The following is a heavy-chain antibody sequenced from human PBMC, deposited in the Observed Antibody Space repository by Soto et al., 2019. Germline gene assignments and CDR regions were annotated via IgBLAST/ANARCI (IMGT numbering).Heavy chain of an antibody. J-gene: IGHJ4*02. CDR1: GYSFVSYW. V-gene: IGHV5-51*01. D-gene: IGHD5-18*01. CDR3: AKTDGYEVEY. Sequence: GESMKISCKGSGYSFVSYWIAWVRQMPGKGLEWMGSIYPGDSDTTYSPSIQGQVTISADKSSTTVYLQWNTLKASDTAMYYCAKTDGYEVEYWGQGTQVTVSS. CDR2: IYPGDSDT.